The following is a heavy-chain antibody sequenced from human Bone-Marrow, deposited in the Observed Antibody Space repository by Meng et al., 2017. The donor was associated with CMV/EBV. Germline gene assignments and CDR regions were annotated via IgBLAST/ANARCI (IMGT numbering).Heavy chain of an antibody. J-gene: IGHJ4*02. Sequence: GGSLRLSCAASGFTFSSYSMNWVRQAPGKGLEWVSVIYSGGSSTYYADSVKGRFTISRDNSKNTLYLQMNSLRAEDTAVYYCAKQSFPLRYCSSTSCPSTYFDYWGQGTLVTVSS. CDR1: GFTFSSYS. V-gene: IGHV3-23*03. CDR3: AKQSFPLRYCSSTSCPSTYFDY. CDR2: IYSGGSST. D-gene: IGHD2-2*01.